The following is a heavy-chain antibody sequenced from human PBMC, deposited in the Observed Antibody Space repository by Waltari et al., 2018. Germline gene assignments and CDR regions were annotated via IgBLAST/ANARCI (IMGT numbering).Heavy chain of an antibody. CDR3: VRHARTTSGGKHFDH. CDR2: MYYSGST. CDR1: GDSISSSSSY. J-gene: IGHJ4*02. D-gene: IGHD2-15*01. V-gene: IGHV4-39*01. Sequence: QLQLQESGPGLVKASETLSLTCTVSGDSISSSSSYWGWFRQPPGKGLEWIGNMYYSGSTYYNPSLKSRVTISGDTSKSQFSLKLSSVTAADTSMYYCVRHARTTSGGKHFDHWGQGMLVTVSP.